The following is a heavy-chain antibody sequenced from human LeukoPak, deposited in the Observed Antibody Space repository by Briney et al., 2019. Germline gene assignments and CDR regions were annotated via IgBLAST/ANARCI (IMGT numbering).Heavy chain of an antibody. CDR1: GFTFSSYG. J-gene: IGHJ5*02. V-gene: IGHV3-23*01. CDR2: ISASGGST. D-gene: IGHD6-13*01. Sequence: GGSLRLSCAASGFTFSSYGMSWVRQAPGKGLEWVSAISASGGSTYYADSVKGRFTISRDNSTNTLCLQMNSLRAEDTAVYYCAIDGVYAVAAARNWFDPWGQGTLVTVSS. CDR3: AIDGVYAVAAARNWFDP.